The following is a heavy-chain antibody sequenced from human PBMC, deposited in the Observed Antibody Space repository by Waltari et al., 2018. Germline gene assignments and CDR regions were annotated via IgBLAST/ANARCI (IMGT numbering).Heavy chain of an antibody. Sequence: QLQLQESGPGLVKPSETLSLTCVVSGGSISSSSYYWGWIRQPPGKGLEWIGNIYYSGSTYDNPSLKSRVTISVDTSKNQLSLNLSSVTAADTAVYYCARDRNTMVRGVTADDYWGQGTLVTVSS. CDR3: ARDRNTMVRGVTADDY. CDR1: GGSISSSSYY. V-gene: IGHV4-39*02. D-gene: IGHD3-10*01. CDR2: IYYSGST. J-gene: IGHJ4*02.